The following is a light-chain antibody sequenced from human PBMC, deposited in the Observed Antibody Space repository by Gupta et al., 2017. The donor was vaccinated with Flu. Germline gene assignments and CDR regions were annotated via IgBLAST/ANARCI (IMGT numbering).Light chain of an antibody. Sequence: SNTGINVVSWYQTLPGTAPRLLSYNDKQRPSGVPDRFSGSKSGTSASLAIGGLQSEDGADYYCAAGDDSLTALSAEGSLTGLWVFGGGTKLSVL. CDR2: NDK. J-gene: IGLJ3*02. CDR3: AAGDDSLTALSAEGSLTGLWV. V-gene: IGLV1-44*01. CDR1: SNTGINV.